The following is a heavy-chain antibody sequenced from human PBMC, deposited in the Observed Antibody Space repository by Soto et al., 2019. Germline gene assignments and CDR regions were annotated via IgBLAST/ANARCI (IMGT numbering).Heavy chain of an antibody. D-gene: IGHD1-7*01. CDR2: IHHSGST. V-gene: IGHV4-39*01. J-gene: IGHJ4*02. CDR1: GGSISSDSDH. CDR3: ARRNFPYYFDF. Sequence: QLQLQESGPGLVKPSETLSVTCTVSGGSISSDSDHWSWIRQPPGKGLEWIGSIHHSGSTFYNPSLMSRVTISLDTSSNQFSLQLSSVTAADTAFYYCARRNFPYYFDFWGQGTLVTVSS.